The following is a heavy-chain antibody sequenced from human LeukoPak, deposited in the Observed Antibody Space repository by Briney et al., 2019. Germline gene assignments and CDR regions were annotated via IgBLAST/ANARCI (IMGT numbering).Heavy chain of an antibody. J-gene: IGHJ4*02. CDR1: GFTFDYYG. D-gene: IGHD6-19*01. V-gene: IGHV3-20*04. Sequence: GGSLRLSCAASGFTFDYYGMSWVGQAPGKGLEWVSGINWNGGSTGYADSVKGRFTISRDNAKNSLYLQMNSLRAEDTAVYYCAKGSYSSGWYGVDDYWGQGTLVTVSS. CDR3: AKGSYSSGWYGVDDY. CDR2: INWNGGST.